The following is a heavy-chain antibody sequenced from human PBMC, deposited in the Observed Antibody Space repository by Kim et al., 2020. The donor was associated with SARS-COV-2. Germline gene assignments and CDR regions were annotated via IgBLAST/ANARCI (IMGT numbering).Heavy chain of an antibody. V-gene: IGHV3-48*02. Sequence: GGSLRRSCAASGFTFTTYNMNWVRQAPGKGLEWISYISVTDAIYYADSVKGRFTISRDYAKNSLDLQMNSLRDEDTAVYYCARDWNWGIDVWGQGTLVTVSS. CDR2: ISVTDAI. D-gene: IGHD7-27*01. CDR3: ARDWNWGIDV. J-gene: IGHJ4*02. CDR1: GFTFTTYN.